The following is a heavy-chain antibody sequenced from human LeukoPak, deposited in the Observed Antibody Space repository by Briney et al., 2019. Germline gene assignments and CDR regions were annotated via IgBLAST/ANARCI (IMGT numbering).Heavy chain of an antibody. V-gene: IGHV4-30-2*01. CDR2: IYHSGST. CDR1: GGSISSGGYY. J-gene: IGHJ4*02. D-gene: IGHD3-3*01. CDR3: ASGPFGVDTIPGPLFDY. Sequence: SETLSLTCTVSGGSISSGGYYWSWIRQPPGKGLEWIGYIYHSGSTYYNPSLKSRVTISVDRSKNQFSLKLSSVTAADTAVYYCASGPFGVDTIPGPLFDYWGQGTLVTVSS.